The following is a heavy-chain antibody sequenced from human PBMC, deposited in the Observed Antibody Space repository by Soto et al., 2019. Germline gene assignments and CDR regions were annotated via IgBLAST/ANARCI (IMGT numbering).Heavy chain of an antibody. D-gene: IGHD2-2*01. Sequence: GASLRPSFQPSGFTLTTYSLNWIRQAPGKGLEWISNSRSNSHNIQYADSVKGRFTVSRDNAKNSVYLQMNSLTTEDTAVYYCAKGGPDCASTTCYLLVAFDIWGQGT. CDR3: AKGGPDCASTTCYLLVAFDI. CDR1: GFTLTTYS. CDR2: SRSNSHNI. V-gene: IGHV3-48*01. J-gene: IGHJ3*02.